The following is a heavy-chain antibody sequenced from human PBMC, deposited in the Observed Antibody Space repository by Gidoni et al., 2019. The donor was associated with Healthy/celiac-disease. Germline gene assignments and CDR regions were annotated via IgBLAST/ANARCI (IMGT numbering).Heavy chain of an antibody. V-gene: IGHV3-30*02. Sequence: QVQLVESGGGVVQPGGSLRLSCAASGFTFSSYGMHWVRQAPGKGLEWVAFIRYDGSNKYYADSVKGRFTISRDNSKNTLYLQMNSLRAEDTAVYYCAKDPYYDSSGYDNYFDYWGQGTLVTVSS. CDR2: IRYDGSNK. D-gene: IGHD3-22*01. CDR3: AKDPYYDSSGYDNYFDY. J-gene: IGHJ4*02. CDR1: GFTFSSYG.